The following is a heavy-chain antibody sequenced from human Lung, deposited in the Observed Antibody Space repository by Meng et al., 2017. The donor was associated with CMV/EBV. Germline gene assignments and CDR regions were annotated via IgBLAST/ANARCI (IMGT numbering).Heavy chain of an antibody. V-gene: IGHV6-1*01. D-gene: IGHD4-23*01. CDR2: TYYRSKWYH. Sequence: QVQLPQSGPGLVKPSQTLSLTCAISGDIVSSNSAAWHWIRQSPSRGLEWLGRTYYRSKWYHEYAVSVKSRITISPDTPKNQFSLQLNSMTPEDTAAYYCARGINGGCGDWGQGTLVTVSS. J-gene: IGHJ4*02. CDR1: GDIVSSNSAA. CDR3: ARGINGGCGD.